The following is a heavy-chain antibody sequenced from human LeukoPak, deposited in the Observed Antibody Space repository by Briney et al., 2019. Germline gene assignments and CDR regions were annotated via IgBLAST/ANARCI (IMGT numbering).Heavy chain of an antibody. J-gene: IGHJ6*03. V-gene: IGHV7-4-1*02. Sequence: ASVKVSCKASGYTFTSYAMNWVRQAPGQGLEWMGWINTNTGNPTYAQGFTGRFVFSLDTSVSTAYLQISSLKAEDTAVYYCARGDRLYDFWSGYYTRNFRMGYYYYMDVWGKGPRSPSP. CDR3: ARGDRLYDFWSGYYTRNFRMGYYYYMDV. D-gene: IGHD3-3*01. CDR1: GYTFTSYA. CDR2: INTNTGNP.